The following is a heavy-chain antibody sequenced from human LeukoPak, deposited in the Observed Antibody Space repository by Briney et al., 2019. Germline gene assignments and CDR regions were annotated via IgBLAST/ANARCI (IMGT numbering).Heavy chain of an antibody. D-gene: IGHD3-16*02. V-gene: IGHV3-7*01. CDR2: IKQDGSEK. Sequence: AGGSLRLSCAASGFTFSSYGMHWVRQAPGKGVEWVANIKQDGSEKYYVDSVKGRFTISRDNAKNSLYLQMNSLRAEDTAVYYCAREYYDYVWGSYRYHGMDVWGQGTTVTVSS. CDR1: GFTFSSYG. CDR3: AREYYDYVWGSYRYHGMDV. J-gene: IGHJ6*02.